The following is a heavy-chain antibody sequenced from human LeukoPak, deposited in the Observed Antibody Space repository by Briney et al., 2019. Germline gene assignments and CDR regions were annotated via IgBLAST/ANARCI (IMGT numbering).Heavy chain of an antibody. CDR1: WFTISRCT. Sequence: PGGSLRLSSAPSWFTISRCTMDSGRQAPGQGLEWVSTISGSGDSTYYADSVRGRFIVSRDNSKNTVYLQMNSLRAEDTAVYYCAKCSHLNARSIVSGMLYCCGQGTLVTVSS. D-gene: IGHD2-8*01. CDR3: AKCSHLNARSIVSGMLYC. V-gene: IGHV3-23*01. J-gene: IGHJ4*02. CDR2: ISGSGDST.